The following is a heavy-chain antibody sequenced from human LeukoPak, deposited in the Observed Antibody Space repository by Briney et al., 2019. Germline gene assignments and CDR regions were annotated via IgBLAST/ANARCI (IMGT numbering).Heavy chain of an antibody. CDR1: GFTFSGFTFSSYT. V-gene: IGHV3-21*01. CDR3: ARGVARAALYYYYMDV. CDR2: ISSSSSYI. J-gene: IGHJ6*03. Sequence: GGSLRLSCAASGFTFSGFTFSSYTMNWVRQAPGKGLEWVSSISSSSSYIYYADSVGGRFTISRDNAKNSLYLQMNSLRAEDTAVYYCARGVARAALYYYYMDVWGKGTTVTVSS. D-gene: IGHD3-10*01.